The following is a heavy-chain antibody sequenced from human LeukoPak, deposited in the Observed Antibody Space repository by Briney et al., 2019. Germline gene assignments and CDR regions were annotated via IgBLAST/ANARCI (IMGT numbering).Heavy chain of an antibody. D-gene: IGHD5-24*01. J-gene: IGHJ4*02. CDR3: ARGAGYNYPYYFDY. V-gene: IGHV3-53*01. Sequence: GGSLRLSCAASGFTVSSNYMNWVRQAPGKGLEWVSVIHGGGNIYYADSVKGRFTISRDNTKNTLYLQMNSLRAEDTAVYYCARGAGYNYPYYFDYWGQGTLVTVSS. CDR1: GFTVSSNY. CDR2: IHGGGNI.